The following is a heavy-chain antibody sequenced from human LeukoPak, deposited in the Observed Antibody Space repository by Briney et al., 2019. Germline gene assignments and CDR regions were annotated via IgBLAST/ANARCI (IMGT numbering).Heavy chain of an antibody. CDR3: ASTPRPARDIVVVPAAILRGLYMDV. J-gene: IGHJ6*03. V-gene: IGHV1-69*13. CDR1: GGTFSSYA. D-gene: IGHD2-2*01. CDR2: IIPIFGTA. Sequence: ASVKVSCKASGGTFSSYAISWVRQAPGQGLEWMGGIIPIFGTANYAQKFQGRVTITADESTSTAYMELSSLRSEDTAVYYCASTPRPARDIVVVPAAILRGLYMDVWGKGTTVTISS.